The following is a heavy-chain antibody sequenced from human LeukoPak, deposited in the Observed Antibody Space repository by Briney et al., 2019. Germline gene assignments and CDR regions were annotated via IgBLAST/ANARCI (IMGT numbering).Heavy chain of an antibody. CDR3: ARKEVAYYDNV. Sequence: GGSLRLSCAASGFTVSSNYMSWVRQAPGKGVEWVSVIYSGGTTYYADSVKGRFTISRDNSKNTLYLQMNSLRVEDTAVYYCARKEVAYYDNVWGQGTLVTVSS. J-gene: IGHJ4*02. CDR1: GFTVSSNY. V-gene: IGHV3-66*01. D-gene: IGHD3-22*01. CDR2: IYSGGTT.